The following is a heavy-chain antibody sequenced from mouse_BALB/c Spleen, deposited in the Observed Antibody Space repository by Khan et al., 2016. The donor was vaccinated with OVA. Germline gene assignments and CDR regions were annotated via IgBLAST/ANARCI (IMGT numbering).Heavy chain of an antibody. Sequence: EVQLQESGPGLVKPSQSLSLTCTVTGYSITSGYGWTWIRQFPGNKLDWMASISSSGSTNYNPSLKSRLSITRDTSKNQFFLQLNSVTTEDTATYYCARTARIKYWGQGTTLTVSS. CDR2: ISSSGST. V-gene: IGHV3-2*02. CDR1: GYSITSGYG. J-gene: IGHJ2*01. D-gene: IGHD1-2*01. CDR3: ARTARIKY.